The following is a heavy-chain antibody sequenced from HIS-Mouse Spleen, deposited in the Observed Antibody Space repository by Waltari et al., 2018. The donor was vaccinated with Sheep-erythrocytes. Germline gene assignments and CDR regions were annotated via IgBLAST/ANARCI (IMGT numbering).Heavy chain of an antibody. CDR1: GGTFSSYA. D-gene: IGHD1-26*01. Sequence: QVQLVQSGAEVKKPGSSVKVSCKASGGTFSSYAISWVRQAPGQGLEWMGRIIPSLGIANYAQKFQGRGTITAEKSTSTAYMELSSLRSEDTAVYYCAQTGATTPHFDYWGQGTLVTVSS. J-gene: IGHJ4*02. CDR2: IIPSLGIA. V-gene: IGHV1-69*04. CDR3: AQTGATTPHFDY.